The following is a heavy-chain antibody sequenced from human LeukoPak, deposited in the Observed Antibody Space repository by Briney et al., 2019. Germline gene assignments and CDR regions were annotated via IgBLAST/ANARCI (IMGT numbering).Heavy chain of an antibody. V-gene: IGHV3-23*01. CDR2: FTGSGTFA. CDR1: GFTFNNYA. J-gene: IGHJ4*02. Sequence: GGSLRLSCAASGFTFNNYALHWVRQAPGKGLEWVSMFTGSGTFAYYADPVNGRFTISRDNSKKTLYLQMSTMRADDTAVYYCAKDGGTLTGVNWGQGTLVTVSS. D-gene: IGHD1-26*01. CDR3: AKDGGTLTGVN.